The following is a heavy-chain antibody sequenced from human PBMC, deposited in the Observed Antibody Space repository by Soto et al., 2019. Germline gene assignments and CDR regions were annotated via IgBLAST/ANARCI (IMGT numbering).Heavy chain of an antibody. V-gene: IGHV1-8*01. J-gene: IGHJ6*02. CDR2: MNPNSGNT. CDR1: GYTFTSYD. Sequence: ASVKVSGKASGYTFTSYDITWVRQATGQGLEWMGWMNPNSGNTGYAQKFQGRVTMTRDTSISTAYMELSSLRSEDTAVYYCARQPAAIMGGEYYYYYYGMDVWGQGTTVPVSS. CDR3: ARQPAAIMGGEYYYYYYGMDV. D-gene: IGHD2-2*02.